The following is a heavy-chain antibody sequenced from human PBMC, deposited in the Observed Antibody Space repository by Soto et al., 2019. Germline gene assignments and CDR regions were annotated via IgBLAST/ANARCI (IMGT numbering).Heavy chain of an antibody. J-gene: IGHJ4*02. CDR2: IIPIFGTA. Sequence: AYVKVSCKASGCTFSSYAISWVRPAPGQVLEWMGGIIPIFGTANYAQKFQGRVTITADESTSTAYMELGSLRSEDTAVYYCESHNALVTYFDLRGQGTLVTVSS. V-gene: IGHV1-69*01. D-gene: IGHD3-10*01. CDR1: GCTFSSYA. CDR3: ESHNALVTYFDL.